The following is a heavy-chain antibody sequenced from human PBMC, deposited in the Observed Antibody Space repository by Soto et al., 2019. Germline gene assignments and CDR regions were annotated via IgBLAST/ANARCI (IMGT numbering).Heavy chain of an antibody. CDR2: IYYSGST. Sequence: QVQLQESGPGLVKPSQTLSLTCTVSGGSISSGGYYWSWIRQHPGKGLEWIGYIYYSGSTYYNPSLKSRVTISVDTSKNQFSLKLSSVTAADTAVYYCARKLSDYYDSSGYYYNWFDPWGQGTLVTVSS. V-gene: IGHV4-31*03. D-gene: IGHD3-22*01. CDR3: ARKLSDYYDSSGYYYNWFDP. J-gene: IGHJ5*02. CDR1: GGSISSGGYY.